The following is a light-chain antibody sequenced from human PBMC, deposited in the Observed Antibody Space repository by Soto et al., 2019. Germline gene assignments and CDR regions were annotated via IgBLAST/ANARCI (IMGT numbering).Light chain of an antibody. V-gene: IGLV1-44*01. Sequence: QSVLTQPPSASGTPGQRVTISCSGSSSNIGSNYVYWYQQLPGTAPKLLIYSNNQRPSGVPDRFSGSKSGTSASLDISGLQSEYEADYYCAAWDDSLNGVVFGGGTKLTVL. CDR3: AAWDDSLNGVV. J-gene: IGLJ2*01. CDR1: SSNIGSNY. CDR2: SNN.